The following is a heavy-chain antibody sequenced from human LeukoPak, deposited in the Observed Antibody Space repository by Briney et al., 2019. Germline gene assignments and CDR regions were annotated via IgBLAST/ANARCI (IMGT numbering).Heavy chain of an antibody. CDR1: GGSISSSSYY. J-gene: IGHJ4*02. D-gene: IGHD3-10*01. V-gene: IGHV4-61*02. CDR2: IYTSGST. CDR3: ARVGNYYYGSGSYYFDY. Sequence: SETLSLTCTVSGGSISSSSYYWSWIRQPAGKGLEWIGRIYTSGSTNYNPSLKSRVTISVDTSKNQFSLKLSSVTAADTAVYYCARVGNYYYGSGSYYFDYWGQGTLVTVSS.